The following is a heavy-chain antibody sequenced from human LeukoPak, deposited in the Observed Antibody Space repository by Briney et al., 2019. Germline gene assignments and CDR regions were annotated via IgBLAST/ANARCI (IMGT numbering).Heavy chain of an antibody. CDR2: EQKDGSYK. J-gene: IGHJ4*02. D-gene: IGHD3-16*01. V-gene: IGHV3-30*02. Sequence: GGSLRLSCATSEFSFSSHGMHWARQAPGKGLEWVAFEQKDGSYKKYADSVKGRFTISRDNSKNTLYLQMNSLRVEDTAVYYCANIPNSFGPDYWGQGSLVTVSS. CDR3: ANIPNSFGPDY. CDR1: EFSFSSHG.